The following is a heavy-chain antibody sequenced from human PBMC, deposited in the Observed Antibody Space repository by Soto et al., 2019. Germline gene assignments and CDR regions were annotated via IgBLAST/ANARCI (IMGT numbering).Heavy chain of an antibody. CDR3: ALGVEGGCCISWFDP. Sequence: EVQLVESGGDFVQPGGSLRLSCAGSGFTFSSYEMNWVRQAPGKGLEWVSYISRGGDVIYYADSVKGRFTVSRDNAKNSLYLQMTSLRAEDTAVYYCALGVEGGCCISWFDPWGQGTLVTVSS. J-gene: IGHJ5*02. CDR2: ISRGGDVI. V-gene: IGHV3-48*03. CDR1: GFTFSSYE. D-gene: IGHD2-15*01.